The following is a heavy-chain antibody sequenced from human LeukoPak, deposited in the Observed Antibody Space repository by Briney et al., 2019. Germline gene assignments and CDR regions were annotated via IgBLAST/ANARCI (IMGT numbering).Heavy chain of an antibody. CDR1: GYTFTGYY. CDR2: INPNSGRT. Sequence: ASVKVSCKASGYTFTGYYMHWVRQAPGQGLEWMGWINPNSGRTNYAQKFQGRVTMTRDTSISTAYMELSRLRSDDTAVYCCARSLGYCSSGSCLPADWFDPWGQGTLVTVSS. D-gene: IGHD2-15*01. V-gene: IGHV1-2*02. CDR3: ARSLGYCSSGSCLPADWFDP. J-gene: IGHJ5*02.